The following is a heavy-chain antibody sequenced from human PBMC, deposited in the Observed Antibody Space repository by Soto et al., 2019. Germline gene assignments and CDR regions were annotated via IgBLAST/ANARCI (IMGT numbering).Heavy chain of an antibody. CDR3: ARSKFDYVWGTSGYFDS. CDR1: GYSFSTHW. J-gene: IGHJ4*02. D-gene: IGHD3-16*01. CDR2: IYPGDSDA. V-gene: IGHV5-51*01. Sequence: HGESLKISCKGSGYSFSTHWVGWVRQMPGKGLEWMGIIYPGDSDARYSPSFKGQVTISVDESTTTAFLQWSSLKASDTAMYFCARSKFDYVWGTSGYFDSWGQGTLVTVSS.